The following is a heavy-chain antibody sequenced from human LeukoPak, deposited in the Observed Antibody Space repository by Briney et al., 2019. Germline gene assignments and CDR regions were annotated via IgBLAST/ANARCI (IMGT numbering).Heavy chain of an antibody. Sequence: PSETLSLTCAVYGGSFSGYYWSWIRQPPGKGLEWIGEINHSRSTNYNPSLESRVTISVDTSKDQFSLKLSSVTAADTAVYYCARGYFPRSYYYDSSGYRYWGQGTLVTVSS. D-gene: IGHD3-22*01. V-gene: IGHV4-34*01. J-gene: IGHJ4*02. CDR3: ARGYFPRSYYYDSSGYRY. CDR1: GGSFSGYY. CDR2: INHSRST.